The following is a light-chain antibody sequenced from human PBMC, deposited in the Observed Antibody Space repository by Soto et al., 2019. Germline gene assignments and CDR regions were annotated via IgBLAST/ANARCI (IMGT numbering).Light chain of an antibody. Sequence: QSVLPQPPSASGTPGQRVTIYCSGSSSNIGTNDVSWYQQLPGTAPKLLIYRNNQRPSGVPDRFSGSKSGTSASLAISGLRSGDEADYYCAAWDDSLSVVVFGGGTKLTVL. J-gene: IGLJ2*01. CDR3: AAWDDSLSVVV. CDR2: RNN. CDR1: SSNIGTND. V-gene: IGLV1-47*01.